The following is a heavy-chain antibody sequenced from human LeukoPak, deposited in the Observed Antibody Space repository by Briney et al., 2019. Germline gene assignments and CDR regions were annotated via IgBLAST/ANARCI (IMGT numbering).Heavy chain of an antibody. D-gene: IGHD3-16*01. V-gene: IGHV1-2*02. CDR2: INPNSGGT. Sequence: ASVKDSCKASVYTFTGYYMHWVRQAPGQGLEWMGWINPNSGGTNYAQKFQGRVTMTRDTSISTAYMELSRLRSDDTAVYYCARTGGPRLLRYFDYWGQGTLVTVSS. CDR3: ARTGGPRLLRYFDY. J-gene: IGHJ4*02. CDR1: VYTFTGYY.